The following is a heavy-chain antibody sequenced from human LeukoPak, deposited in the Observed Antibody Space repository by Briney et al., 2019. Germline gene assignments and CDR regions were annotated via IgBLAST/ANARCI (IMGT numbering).Heavy chain of an antibody. Sequence: GGSLSLSCAASGFTFDDYAMHWVRQAPGKGLEWVSGISWNSGSIGYADSVKGRFTISRDNSKNTLYLQMNSLRVEDTAVYYCAALARDYWGQGTLVTVSS. V-gene: IGHV3-9*01. CDR2: ISWNSGSI. D-gene: IGHD3-3*02. CDR3: AALARDY. CDR1: GFTFDDYA. J-gene: IGHJ4*02.